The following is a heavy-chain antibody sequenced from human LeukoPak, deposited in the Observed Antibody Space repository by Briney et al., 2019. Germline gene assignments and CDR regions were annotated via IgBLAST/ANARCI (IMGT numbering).Heavy chain of an antibody. D-gene: IGHD6-13*01. V-gene: IGHV3-30*04. J-gene: IGHJ3*02. CDR3: ARSPYSSSWHGAFDI. Sequence: GGSLRLSCAASGFTFSSYAMHWVRQAPGKGLEWVAVISYDGSNKYYADSVKGRFTISRDNSKNTLYLQMNSLRAEDTAVYYCARSPYSSSWHGAFDIWGQGTMVTVSS. CDR1: GFTFSSYA. CDR2: ISYDGSNK.